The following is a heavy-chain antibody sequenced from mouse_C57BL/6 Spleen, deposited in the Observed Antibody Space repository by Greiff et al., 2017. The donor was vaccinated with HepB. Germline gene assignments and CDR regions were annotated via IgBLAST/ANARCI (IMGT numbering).Heavy chain of an antibody. J-gene: IGHJ3*01. CDR1: GYTFTSYW. CDR2: IDPSDSYT. V-gene: IGHV1-69*01. CDR3: ARRGQRAWFAY. Sequence: VQLQQPGAELVMPGASVKLSCKASGYTFTSYWMHWVKQRPGQGLEWIGEIDPSDSYTNYNQKCKGKSTLTVDKSSSTAYMQLSSLTSEDSAVYYCARRGQRAWFAYWGQGTLVTVSA.